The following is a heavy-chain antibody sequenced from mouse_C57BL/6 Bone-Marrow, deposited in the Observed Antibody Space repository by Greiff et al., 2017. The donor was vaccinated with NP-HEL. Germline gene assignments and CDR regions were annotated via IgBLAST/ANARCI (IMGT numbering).Heavy chain of an antibody. CDR3: ADYGNYWAY. D-gene: IGHD2-1*01. V-gene: IGHV1-81*01. J-gene: IGHJ3*01. CDR2: IYPRSGNT. Sequence: QVQLQQSGAELARPGASVKLSCKASGYTFTSYGISWVKQRTGQGLEWIGEIYPRSGNTFYNEKFKGKATLTADKSSSTAYMELRSLTSEDSAVYFCADYGNYWAYWGQGTLVTVSA. CDR1: GYTFTSYG.